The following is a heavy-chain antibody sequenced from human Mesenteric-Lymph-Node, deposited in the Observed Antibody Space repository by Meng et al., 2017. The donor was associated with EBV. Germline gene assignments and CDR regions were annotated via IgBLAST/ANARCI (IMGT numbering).Heavy chain of an antibody. CDR3: ARGGDSCD. CDR1: GFTFASYA. V-gene: IGHV3-23*04. Sequence: VQSGASGRGLGAPGRSLCLACGSTGFTFASYALTRVPGPTGKWMEWVYSSSGGGVTTNFADSVKVRFTISRSTSKNMLYVQMNSLRVDDTAIYSCARGGDSCDWGQGTLVTVSS. J-gene: IGHJ4*02. D-gene: IGHD5-24*01. CDR2: SSGGGVTT.